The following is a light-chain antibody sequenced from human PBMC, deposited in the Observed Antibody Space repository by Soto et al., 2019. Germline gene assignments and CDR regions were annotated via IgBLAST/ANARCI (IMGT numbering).Light chain of an antibody. Sequence: DNQRTNSASSLSAPLPYRVTLTSEASQDISNYLNWYQQKPGKAPKLLIYDASNLETGVPSRFSGSGSGTDFTFTISSLQPEDIATYYCQQYDNLPITVGQGRRLENK. V-gene: IGKV1-33*01. CDR1: QDISNY. CDR3: QQYDNLPIT. J-gene: IGKJ5*01. CDR2: DAS.